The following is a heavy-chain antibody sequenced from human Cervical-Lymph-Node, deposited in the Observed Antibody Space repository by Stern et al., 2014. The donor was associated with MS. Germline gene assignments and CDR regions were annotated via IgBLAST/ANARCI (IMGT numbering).Heavy chain of an antibody. Sequence: VQLEESGGGVVQPGRTLRLSCAASGFAFSNHGMHWVRQAPGKGLEWVAVIWFDGSHKNYGDSVKGRFTISRDNSKNLLYLDMNSLRVEDTAVYFCASDYGGSSWYRLDYWGQGILVTVSS. CDR2: IWFDGSHK. CDR3: ASDYGGSSWYRLDY. J-gene: IGHJ4*01. V-gene: IGHV3-33*01. CDR1: GFAFSNHG. D-gene: IGHD6-13*01.